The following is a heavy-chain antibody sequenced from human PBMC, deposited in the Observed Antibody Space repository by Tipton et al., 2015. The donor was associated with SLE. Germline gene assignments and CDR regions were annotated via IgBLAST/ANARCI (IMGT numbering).Heavy chain of an antibody. CDR1: GGSISTFHY. V-gene: IGHV4-59*01. CDR2: IYFGST. J-gene: IGHJ4*02. Sequence: TLSLTCTVSGGSISTFHYWSWIRQPPGERLEWIGYIYFGSTSYNPSLKSRVTISEDTSKSQFSLRLSSMTAADTAVYYCARDSTYGWHDYWGQGTLVTVSS. D-gene: IGHD4-17*01. CDR3: ARDSTYGWHDY.